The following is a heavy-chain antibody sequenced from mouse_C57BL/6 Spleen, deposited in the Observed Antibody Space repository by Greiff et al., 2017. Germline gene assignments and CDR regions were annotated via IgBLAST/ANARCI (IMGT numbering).Heavy chain of an antibody. CDR1: GYTFTSYW. D-gene: IGHD1-1*01. CDR3: AHDYGSSPCYAMDY. V-gene: IGHV1-55*01. J-gene: IGHJ4*01. CDR2: IYPCSGST. Sequence: QVQLQQPGAELVKPGASVKMSCKASGYTFTSYWMTWVKQRPGQGLEWIGDIYPCSGSTNYNEKFKSKATLTVDTSSSTAYMQLSSLTSEDSAVYYGAHDYGSSPCYAMDYWGQGTSVTVSS.